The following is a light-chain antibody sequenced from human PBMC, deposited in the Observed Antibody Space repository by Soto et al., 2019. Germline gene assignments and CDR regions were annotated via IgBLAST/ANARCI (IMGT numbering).Light chain of an antibody. CDR3: QQVKTFPPT. CDR2: ASS. V-gene: IGKV1-9*01. Sequence: DIQLTQSPSFLSASVGDRVTITCLASQDIRSYLAWYQRKPGKAPKLLIYASSYLQSGVPSRFTGSDSGTEVTLTITGLQPEDFATYYCQQVKTFPPTFGQGTKVEIK. J-gene: IGKJ1*01. CDR1: QDIRSY.